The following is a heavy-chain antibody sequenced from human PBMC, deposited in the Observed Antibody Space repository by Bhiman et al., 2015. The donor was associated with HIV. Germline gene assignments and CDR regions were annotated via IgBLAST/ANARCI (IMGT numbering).Heavy chain of an antibody. CDR1: GFTFSNYG. J-gene: IGHJ4*02. V-gene: IGHV3-30*02. CDR3: AKDGERGFDY. CDR2: VPYDGINK. Sequence: QVQLVESGGGVVQPGGSLRLSCAASGFTFSNYGMHWVRQAPGKGLEWVAFVPYDGINKYYADSVKGRFTISRDNSKNTLYLQMNSLRAEDTAVYYCAKDGERGFDYWGQGTLVTVSS.